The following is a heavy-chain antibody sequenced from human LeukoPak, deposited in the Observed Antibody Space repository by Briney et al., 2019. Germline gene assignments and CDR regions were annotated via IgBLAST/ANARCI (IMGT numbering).Heavy chain of an antibody. Sequence: GASVKVSCKASGGTFSSYAISWVRQAPGQGLEWMGRIIPIFGTANYAQKFQGRVTITTDESTSTAYMELSSLRSEDTAVYYYAIFSSGVIQLVGSDDAFDIWGQGTMVTVSS. D-gene: IGHD6-13*01. J-gene: IGHJ3*02. CDR2: IIPIFGTA. V-gene: IGHV1-69*05. CDR1: GGTFSSYA. CDR3: AIFSSGVIQLVGSDDAFDI.